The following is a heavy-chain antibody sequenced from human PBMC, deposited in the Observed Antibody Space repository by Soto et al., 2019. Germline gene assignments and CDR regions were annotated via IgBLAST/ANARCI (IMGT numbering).Heavy chain of an antibody. CDR2: IYYSGST. CDR1: AGSIRPCD. V-gene: IGHV4-59*01. D-gene: IGHD3-10*01. CDR3: ARVQVLWFRELFNWFPP. J-gene: IGHJ5*02. Sequence: SQEWSVRWSGSAGSIRPCDRIFFRQLLGKGLEWIGYIYYSGSTNYNPSVKSRVTISVDTSKNQFSLKLSSVTAADTAVYYCARVQVLWFRELFNWFPPWGQGPLVTVS.